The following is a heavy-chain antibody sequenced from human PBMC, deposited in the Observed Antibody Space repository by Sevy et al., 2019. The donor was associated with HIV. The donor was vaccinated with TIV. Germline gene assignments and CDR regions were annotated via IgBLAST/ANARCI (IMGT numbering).Heavy chain of an antibody. CDR2: INQDGSEM. V-gene: IGHV3-7*01. CDR1: GFSFTDFW. Sequence: GSLRLSCKASGFSFTDFWMQWVRQVPGKGPEWVANINQDGSEMYYVDSVKGRFTISRDNAESALYLQMHGLRAEDAATYFCARRYFDLWGQGTLVTVSS. CDR3: ARRYFDL. J-gene: IGHJ4*02.